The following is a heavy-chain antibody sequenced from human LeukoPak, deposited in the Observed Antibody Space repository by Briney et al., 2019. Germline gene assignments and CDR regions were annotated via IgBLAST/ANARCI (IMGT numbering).Heavy chain of an antibody. J-gene: IGHJ4*02. CDR3: ARDLDILTAYYSGY. CDR1: GYTFTTYG. D-gene: IGHD3-9*01. V-gene: IGHV1-18*04. Sequence: ASVKVSCKPSGYTFTTYGISWVRQAPGQGLEWMGWISAYNGNTGYAQKFRGRVTMTTDTSTSTAYMELRSLRSDDTAVYSCARDLDILTAYYSGYWGQGTLVTVSS. CDR2: ISAYNGNT.